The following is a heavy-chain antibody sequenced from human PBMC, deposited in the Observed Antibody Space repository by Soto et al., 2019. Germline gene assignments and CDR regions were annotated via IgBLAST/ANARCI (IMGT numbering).Heavy chain of an antibody. CDR2: IYYSGSA. Sequence: SETLSLTCTVSGGSVSSGSYYWSWIRQPPGKGLEWIGYIYYSGSANYNPSLKSRVTISVDTSKNQFPLKLSPVTAAGAAVYYWERGPLGELSSGSYHDAFDVWGQGTMVTVSS. J-gene: IGHJ3*01. V-gene: IGHV4-61*01. CDR1: GGSVSSGSYY. D-gene: IGHD1-26*01. CDR3: ERGPLGELSSGSYHDAFDV.